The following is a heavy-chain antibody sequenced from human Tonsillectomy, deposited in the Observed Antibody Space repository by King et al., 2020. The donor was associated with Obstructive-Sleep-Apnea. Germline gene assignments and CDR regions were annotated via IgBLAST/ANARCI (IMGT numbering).Heavy chain of an antibody. Sequence: VQLVESGGGLVQPGRSLRLSCAASGFTFDDYAMHWVRQAPGKGLEWVSGISWNSGSIGYADSLKGRFTISRDNAKNSLYLQMNSLRAEDTALYYCAKDATGYSSSWPNWFDPWGQGTLVTVSS. J-gene: IGHJ5*02. CDR1: GFTFDDYA. CDR3: AKDATGYSSSWPNWFDP. D-gene: IGHD6-13*01. CDR2: ISWNSGSI. V-gene: IGHV3-9*01.